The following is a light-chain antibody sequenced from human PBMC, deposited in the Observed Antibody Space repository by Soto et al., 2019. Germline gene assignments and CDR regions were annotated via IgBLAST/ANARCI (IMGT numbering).Light chain of an antibody. CDR3: QQYNGYSYT. V-gene: IGKV1-5*03. CDR1: QSIGTW. J-gene: IGKJ2*01. CDR2: KAS. Sequence: DIQMTQSPSTLSASVGDRVTITCRASQSIGTWLAGYQQKPGKAPDLLIYKASSLQTGAPSRFSGSGSGTDLTLTISSLQPDDFATYYCQQYNGYSYTFGQGTRLEIK.